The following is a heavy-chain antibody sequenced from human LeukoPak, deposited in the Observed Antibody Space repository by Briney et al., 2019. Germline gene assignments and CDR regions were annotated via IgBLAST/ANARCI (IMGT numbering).Heavy chain of an antibody. V-gene: IGHV1-69*01. CDR2: IIPIFGTA. CDR1: GGTFSSYA. CDR3: ARDARPTSYGMDV. J-gene: IGHJ6*02. Sequence: SVKVSCKASGGTFSSYAISWVRQAPGQGLEWMGGIIPIFGTANYAQKFQGRVTITADESTSTAYMELSSLRSEDTAVYYCARDARPTSYGMDVWGQGTTVTVSS.